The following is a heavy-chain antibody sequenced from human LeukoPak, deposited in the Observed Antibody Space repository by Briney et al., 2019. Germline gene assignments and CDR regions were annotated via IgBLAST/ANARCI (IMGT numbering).Heavy chain of an antibody. CDR3: ARVGSSGWPFDY. CDR1: GFTFSNYA. V-gene: IGHV3-7*01. D-gene: IGHD6-19*01. Sequence: GGSLRLSCAASGFTFSNYAMSWVRQAPGKGLEWVANIKQDGSEKYYVDSVKGRFTISRDNAKNSLYLQMNSLRAEDTAVYYCARVGSSGWPFDYWGQGTLVTVSS. J-gene: IGHJ4*02. CDR2: IKQDGSEK.